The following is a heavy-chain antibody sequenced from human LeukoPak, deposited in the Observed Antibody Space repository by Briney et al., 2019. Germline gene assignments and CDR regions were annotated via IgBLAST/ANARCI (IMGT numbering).Heavy chain of an antibody. Sequence: GGSLRLSCAASGFTFSSYGMHWVRQAPGKGLEWVAVIWYDGSNKYYADSVKGRFTISRDNSKNTLYLQMNSLRAEDTAVYYCARNSRYSGYDWGDYYCYGMDVWGQGTTVTVSS. V-gene: IGHV3-33*01. J-gene: IGHJ6*02. D-gene: IGHD5-12*01. CDR3: ARNSRYSGYDWGDYYCYGMDV. CDR1: GFTFSSYG. CDR2: IWYDGSNK.